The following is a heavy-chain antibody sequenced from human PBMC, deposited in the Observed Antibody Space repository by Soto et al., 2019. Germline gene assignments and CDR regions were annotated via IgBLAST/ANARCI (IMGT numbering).Heavy chain of an antibody. CDR1: GFTFSSYA. D-gene: IGHD4-17*01. CDR3: AKDLRGYGEYYYGMDV. J-gene: IGHJ6*02. Sequence: GGSLRLSCAASGFTFSSYAMHWVRQAPGKGLEWVAVISCDGSNKYYADSVKGRFTISRDNSKNTLYLQMNSLRAEDTAVYYCAKDLRGYGEYYYGMDVWGQGTTVTVSS. V-gene: IGHV3-30-3*01. CDR2: ISCDGSNK.